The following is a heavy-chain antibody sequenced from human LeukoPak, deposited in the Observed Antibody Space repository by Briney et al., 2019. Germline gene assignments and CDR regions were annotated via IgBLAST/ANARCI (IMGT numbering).Heavy chain of an antibody. J-gene: IGHJ5*02. CDR1: GFTFSSYG. Sequence: GGSLRLSCAASGFTFSSYGMHWVRQAPGKGLEWVAFIRYDGSNKYYADSVKGRFTISRDNSKNSLYLQMNSLRAEDTAVYYCARGASRGATKYNWFDPWGQGTLVTVSS. CDR2: IRYDGSNK. D-gene: IGHD5-12*01. V-gene: IGHV3-30*02. CDR3: ARGASRGATKYNWFDP.